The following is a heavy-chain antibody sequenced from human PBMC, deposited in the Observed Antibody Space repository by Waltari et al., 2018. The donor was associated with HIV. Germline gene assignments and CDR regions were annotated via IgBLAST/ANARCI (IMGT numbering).Heavy chain of an antibody. Sequence: QIRLFQSDHAVRKPGASVKISCKTSGYPFIAYHVTWVRQSLGQRLDWMGGITRYTANTNYTRESQGRVTLTTDAAAATAYLELRDLRPDDTAMYFCTRGNIWGSYRYFDYWGPGTLVTVS. J-gene: IGHJ4*02. CDR2: ITRYTANT. D-gene: IGHD3-16*02. CDR3: TRGNIWGSYRYFDY. CDR1: GYPFIAYH. V-gene: IGHV1-18*01.